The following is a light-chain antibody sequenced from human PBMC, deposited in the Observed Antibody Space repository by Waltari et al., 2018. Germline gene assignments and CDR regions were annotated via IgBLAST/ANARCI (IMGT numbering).Light chain of an antibody. CDR3: AAWDDSLHAYV. CDR2: SHH. J-gene: IGLJ1*01. V-gene: IGLV1-44*01. CDR1: DSNVAAHP. Sequence: QSFLTQPPSASGTPGQKVTISCSGSDSNVAAHPVHWYQQFPDTSPKLLLSSHHQRPSGVPDRFSGSKSGTSASLSISGLQSADEAVYYCAAWDDSLHAYVFGAGTEVTV.